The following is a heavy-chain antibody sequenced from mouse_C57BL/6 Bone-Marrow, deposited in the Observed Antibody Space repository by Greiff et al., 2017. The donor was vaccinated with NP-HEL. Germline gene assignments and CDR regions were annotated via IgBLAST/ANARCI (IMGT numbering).Heavy chain of an antibody. D-gene: IGHD1-1*01. Sequence: EVKLMESGGGLVQSGRSLRLSCATSGFTFSDFYMEWVRQAPGKGLEWIAASRNKANDYTTEYSASVKGRFIVSRDTSQSILYLQMNALRAEDTAIYYCAREAIYYYGSSYWYFDVWGTGTTVTVSS. J-gene: IGHJ1*03. CDR1: GFTFSDFY. CDR3: AREAIYYYGSSYWYFDV. CDR2: SRNKANDYTT. V-gene: IGHV7-1*01.